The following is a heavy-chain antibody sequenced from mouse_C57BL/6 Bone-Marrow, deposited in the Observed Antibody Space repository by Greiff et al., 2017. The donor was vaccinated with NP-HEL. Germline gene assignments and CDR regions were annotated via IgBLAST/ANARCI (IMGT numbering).Heavy chain of an antibody. J-gene: IGHJ3*01. CDR2: IYPRSGNT. Sequence: VQLQQSGAELVRPGASVKLSCKASGYTFTSYGISWVKQRTGQGLEWIGEIYPRSGNTYYNEKFKGKATLTADKSSSTAYMELRSLTSEDSAVYFCARRLRRGFAYWGQGTLVTVSA. V-gene: IGHV1-81*01. CDR1: GYTFTSYG. D-gene: IGHD2-4*01. CDR3: ARRLRRGFAY.